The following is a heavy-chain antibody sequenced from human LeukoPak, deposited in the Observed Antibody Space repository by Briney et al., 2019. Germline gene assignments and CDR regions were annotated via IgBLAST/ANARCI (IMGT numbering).Heavy chain of an antibody. V-gene: IGHV3-30*18. Sequence: GGSLRLSCAASGFTFSSYGMHWVRQAPGKGLEWMAVVSDDGSNKYYEDPVRGRFTISRDNSKNTLYLQMSSLRDEDTAVYYCAKPRLRGGYLFDYWGQGTLVTVSS. CDR1: GFTFSSYG. CDR2: VSDDGSNK. J-gene: IGHJ4*02. D-gene: IGHD5-12*01. CDR3: AKPRLRGGYLFDY.